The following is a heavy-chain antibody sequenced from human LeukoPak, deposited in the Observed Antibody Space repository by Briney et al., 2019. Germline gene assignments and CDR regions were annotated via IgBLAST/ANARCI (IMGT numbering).Heavy chain of an antibody. V-gene: IGHV1-2*02. D-gene: IGHD6-19*01. J-gene: IGHJ4*02. CDR1: GYTFTGYY. CDR3: AREGWDQRDTAAFDY. CDR2: INPNSGDT. Sequence: ASVKVSCKASGYTFTGYYMHWVRQAPGQGLEWMGWINPNSGDTNSAQKFQGRLTMARDTSITTVYMELSRLRPDDTAVYYCAREGWDQRDTAAFDYWGQGTLVTVSS.